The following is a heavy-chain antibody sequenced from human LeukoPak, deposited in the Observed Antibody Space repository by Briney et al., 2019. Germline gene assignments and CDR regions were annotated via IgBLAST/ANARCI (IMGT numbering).Heavy chain of an antibody. CDR2: IYYSGST. CDR1: GGSISSYY. D-gene: IGHD3-9*01. V-gene: IGHV4-59*01. Sequence: SETLSLTCTVSGGSISSYYWSWIRQPPGKGLEWIGYIYYSGSTNYNPSLKSRVTISVDTSKNQFSLKLSSVTAADTAVYYCARDGYDILTGYYTPHYFDYWGQGTLVTVSS. CDR3: ARDGYDILTGYYTPHYFDY. J-gene: IGHJ4*02.